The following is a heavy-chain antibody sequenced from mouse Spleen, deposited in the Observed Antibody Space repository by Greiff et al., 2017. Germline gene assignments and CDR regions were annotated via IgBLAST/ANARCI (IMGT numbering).Heavy chain of an antibody. Sequence: VQLQQSGPELVKPGASVKIPCKASGYTFTDYNMDWVKQSHGKSLEWIGDINPNNGGTIYNQKFKGKATLTVDKSSSTAYMELRSLTSEDTAVYYCARKRAYYSNHYYAMDYWGQGTSVTVSS. CDR2: INPNNGGT. V-gene: IGHV1-18*01. CDR1: GYTFTDYN. CDR3: ARKRAYYSNHYYAMDY. J-gene: IGHJ4*01. D-gene: IGHD2-5*01.